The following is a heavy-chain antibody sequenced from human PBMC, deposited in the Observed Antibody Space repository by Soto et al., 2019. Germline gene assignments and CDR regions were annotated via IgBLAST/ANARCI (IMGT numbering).Heavy chain of an antibody. CDR3: ARLPSRHRVDD. J-gene: IGHJ4*02. V-gene: IGHV4-39*01. D-gene: IGHD3-10*01. CDR2: LYYNVGT. Sequence: PSETMSLTCTVSGSSISSSGYYWGWIRQPPGRGLEWIGSLYYNVGTYYNPSLKSRVTISADTSANQFSLMLNSVTAADTAIYYCARLPSRHRVDDWGQGALVTVSA. CDR1: GSSISSSGYY.